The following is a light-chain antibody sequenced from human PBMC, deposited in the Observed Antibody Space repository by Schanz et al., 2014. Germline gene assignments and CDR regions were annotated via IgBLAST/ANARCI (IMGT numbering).Light chain of an antibody. CDR1: QSVSSSY. CDR2: GAS. CDR3: QQYSKSPLT. J-gene: IGKJ4*01. V-gene: IGKV3-20*01. Sequence: IVLTQSPGTLSLSPGERATLSCRASQSVSSSYLAWYQQKPGQPPRLLIYGASTRATGIPDRFSGSGSGTDFTLTISRLEPEDFAVYYCQQYSKSPLTFGGGTKVEI.